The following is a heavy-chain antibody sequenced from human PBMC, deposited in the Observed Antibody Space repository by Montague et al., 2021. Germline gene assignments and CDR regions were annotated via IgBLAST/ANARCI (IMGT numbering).Heavy chain of an antibody. Sequence: SLRLSCAASGFSFSSYWMHWVRQALGKGLLWVSRITLGGSSTTFADSVKGRFTTSRDNAKATLYLQMNSLRVEDTAVYYCARNLASAAPGAFDIWGQGTMVTVSS. D-gene: IGHD6-13*01. CDR3: ARNLASAAPGAFDI. J-gene: IGHJ3*02. V-gene: IGHV3-74*01. CDR2: ITLGGSST. CDR1: GFSFSSYW.